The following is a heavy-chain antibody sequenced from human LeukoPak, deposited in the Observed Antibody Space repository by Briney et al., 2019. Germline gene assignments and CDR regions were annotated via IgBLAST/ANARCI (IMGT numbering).Heavy chain of an antibody. V-gene: IGHV1-69*13. D-gene: IGHD4-17*01. CDR1: GYPFSAHF. CDR2: IIPIFGTA. CDR3: ARGSIGYGDYVNWFDP. J-gene: IGHJ5*02. Sequence: SVKVSCKASGYPFSAHFLNWVRQAPGQGLEWMGGIIPIFGTANYAQKFQGRVTITADESTSTAYMELSSLRSEDTAVYYCARGSIGYGDYVNWFDPWGQGTLVTVSS.